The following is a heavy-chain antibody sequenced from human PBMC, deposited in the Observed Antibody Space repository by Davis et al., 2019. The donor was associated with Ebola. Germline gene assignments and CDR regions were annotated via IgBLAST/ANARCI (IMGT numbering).Heavy chain of an antibody. Sequence: SETLSLTCAVYGGSFSGYYWGWIRQPPGKGLEWIGEINHSGSTNYKPSLKSRVTISVDTSKNQFSLKLSSVTAADTAVYYCARHCSSTSCSWFDPWGQGTLVTVSS. CDR1: GGSFSGYY. V-gene: IGHV4-34*01. J-gene: IGHJ5*02. CDR2: INHSGST. D-gene: IGHD2-2*01. CDR3: ARHCSSTSCSWFDP.